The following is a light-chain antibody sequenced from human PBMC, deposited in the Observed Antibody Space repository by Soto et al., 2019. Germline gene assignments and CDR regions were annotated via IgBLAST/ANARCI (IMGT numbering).Light chain of an antibody. CDR2: DAS. CDR1: QSISTW. Sequence: DIQMTQSPSTLSASVGDRVTITCRASQSISTWLAWYQQKPGKAPKLLIYDASSLENGVPSRLSGSGSGTEFTLTISSLQPDDFATYYCQQYSTYPWTFGRGTKVEIK. CDR3: QQYSTYPWT. V-gene: IGKV1-5*01. J-gene: IGKJ1*01.